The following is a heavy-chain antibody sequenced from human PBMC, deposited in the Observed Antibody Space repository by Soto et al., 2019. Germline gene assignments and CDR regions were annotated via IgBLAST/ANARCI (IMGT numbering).Heavy chain of an antibody. CDR3: ARDQGIGASGPFDY. J-gene: IGHJ4*02. V-gene: IGHV4-39*07. CDR2: IYYSGST. Sequence: SETLSLTCTVSGDSISSSSYYWGWIRQPPGKGLEWIGNIYYSGSTNYNPSLKSRVTMSIDTSKNQFSLKLSSVTAADTAVYYCARDQGIGASGPFDYWGLGSLVTVSS. CDR1: GDSISSSSYY. D-gene: IGHD6-13*01.